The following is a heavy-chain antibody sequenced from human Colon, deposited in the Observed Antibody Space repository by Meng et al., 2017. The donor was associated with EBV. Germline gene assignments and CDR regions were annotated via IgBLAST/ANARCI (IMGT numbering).Heavy chain of an antibody. CDR1: GFTFSDYY. D-gene: IGHD4-23*01. V-gene: IGHV3-11*01. CDR3: ARDHVGSYGGNSGPY. Sequence: QVEVVEAGGGLIKPGGSLRLSLAAAGFTFSDYYMSWIRQAPGKGLEWVSYISSSGSTIYYADSVKGRFTISRDNAKKSLYLQMNSLRGEDTAVYYCARDHVGSYGGNSGPYWGQGTLVTVSS. J-gene: IGHJ4*02. CDR2: ISSSGSTI.